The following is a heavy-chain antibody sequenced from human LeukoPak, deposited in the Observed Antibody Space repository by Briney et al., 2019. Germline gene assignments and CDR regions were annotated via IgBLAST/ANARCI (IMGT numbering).Heavy chain of an antibody. J-gene: IGHJ4*02. CDR1: GYTLTELS. Sequence: GASVKVSCKVSGYTLTELSMHWVRQAPGKGLEWMGGFDPEDSETIYAQKFQGRVTMTEDTSTDTAYMELSSLRSEDTAVYFCATPAGHSSSWYFDYWGQGTLVTVSS. V-gene: IGHV1-24*01. CDR3: ATPAGHSSSWYFDY. CDR2: FDPEDSET. D-gene: IGHD6-13*01.